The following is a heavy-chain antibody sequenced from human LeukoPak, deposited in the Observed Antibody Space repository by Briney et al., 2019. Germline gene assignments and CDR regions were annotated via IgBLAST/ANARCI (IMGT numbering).Heavy chain of an antibody. V-gene: IGHV5-51*01. D-gene: IGHD5-24*01. J-gene: IGHJ6*03. CDR2: IYPGDSDT. CDR1: GYSFTSYW. CDR3: ARRQMGSRRDYYYMDV. Sequence: GESLKISCKGSGYSFTSYWIGWVRQMPGKGLEWMGIIYPGDSDTRYSPSFQGQVTISADKSISTAYLQWSSLKASDTAMYYCARRQMGSRRDYYYMDVWGKGTTVTVSS.